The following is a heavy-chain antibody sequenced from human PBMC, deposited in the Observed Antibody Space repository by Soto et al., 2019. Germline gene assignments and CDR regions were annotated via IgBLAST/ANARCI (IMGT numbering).Heavy chain of an antibody. CDR3: GGGSIAGIAAARAHTLDY. CDR1: GGTFSSYA. CDR2: IIPIFGTA. D-gene: IGHD6-13*01. J-gene: IGHJ4*02. Sequence: QVQLVQSGAEVKKPGSSVKVSCKASGGTFSSYAISWVRQAPGQGLEWMGGIIPIFGTANYAQKFQGRVTITADESTSTAYIELISLRFEDTAVYYCGGGSIAGIAAARAHTLDYWGQGTLVTVSS. V-gene: IGHV1-69*01.